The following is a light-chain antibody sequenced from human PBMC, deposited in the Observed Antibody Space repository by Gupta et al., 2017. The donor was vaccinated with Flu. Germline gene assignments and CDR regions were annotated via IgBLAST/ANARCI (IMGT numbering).Light chain of an antibody. CDR3: NSYTSNNTVL. CDR1: SSDVGRYNF. J-gene: IGLJ2*01. CDR2: EVS. V-gene: IGLV2-14*01. Sequence: SITISCTGASSDVGRYNFVSWYQQHPGKAPNCMIYEVSNRPSGVSNRFSGSKSGNTASLTISGLQAEDEGDYYCNSYTSNNTVLFGGGTKLTGL.